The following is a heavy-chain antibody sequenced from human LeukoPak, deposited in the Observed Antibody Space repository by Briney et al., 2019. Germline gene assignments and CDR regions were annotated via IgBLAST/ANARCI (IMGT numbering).Heavy chain of an antibody. V-gene: IGHV4-39*07. CDR3: AGMGSSGWSNFDY. D-gene: IGHD6-19*01. Sequence: SETLSLTCTVSGGSISSSNYYWGWIRQPPGKGLEWIGSISYSGSTYYNPSLKSRVTLSVDTSKNQFSLKLSSVTAADTAVYYCAGMGSSGWSNFDYWGQGTLVTVSS. CDR1: GGSISSSNYY. CDR2: ISYSGST. J-gene: IGHJ4*02.